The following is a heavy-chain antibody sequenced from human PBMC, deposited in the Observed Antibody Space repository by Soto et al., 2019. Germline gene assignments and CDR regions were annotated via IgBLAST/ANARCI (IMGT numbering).Heavy chain of an antibody. J-gene: IGHJ4*02. CDR1: GGSSSSHS. CDR3: ATYDVGTIIQDY. Sequence: SETLSLTCAISGGSSSSHSKSWVRQPPGKGLEWIGEIHHDGSTNYNPSLKSRVTISENTSKNHFSLELSSVTAADTAVYYCATYDVGTIIQDYWGQGTLVTVSS. D-gene: IGHD2-21*02. V-gene: IGHV4-34*01. CDR2: IHHDGST.